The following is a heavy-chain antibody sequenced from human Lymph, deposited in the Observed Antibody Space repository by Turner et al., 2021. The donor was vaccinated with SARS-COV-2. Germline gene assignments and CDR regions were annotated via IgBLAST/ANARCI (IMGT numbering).Heavy chain of an antibody. CDR3: ARDIQTTADYFDY. J-gene: IGHJ4*02. CDR2: ISSSSSYI. V-gene: IGHV3-21*01. D-gene: IGHD4-17*01. Sequence: EVQLVASGGGLVKPGASLRLPCAAPVFTFSTYSMNLVPQAPGKGLEWISSISSSSSYIYYADSVKGGFTISRGDAKNSLYLQMDSLRAEDTAVYYCARDIQTTADYFDYWGQGTLVTVSS. CDR1: VFTFSTYS.